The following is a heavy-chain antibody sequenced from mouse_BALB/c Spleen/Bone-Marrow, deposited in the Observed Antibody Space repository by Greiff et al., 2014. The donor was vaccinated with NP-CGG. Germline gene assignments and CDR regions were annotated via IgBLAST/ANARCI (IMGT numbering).Heavy chain of an antibody. CDR2: FYPGSGSI. D-gene: IGHD1-1*02. CDR3: ARHEGGGYFDY. V-gene: IGHV1-62-2*01. CDR1: GYTFTEDI. Sequence: QVQLKESGAGLVKTGASVKLSCKASGYTFTEDIIHWVKQRSGQGLEWIGWFYPGSGSIKYNEKFKDKATLTADKSSSTVYMELSRVTSEDSAVYFCARHEGGGYFDYWGQGTTLTVSS. J-gene: IGHJ2*01.